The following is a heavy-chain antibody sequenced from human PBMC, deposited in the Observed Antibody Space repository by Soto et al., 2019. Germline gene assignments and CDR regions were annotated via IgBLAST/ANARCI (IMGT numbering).Heavy chain of an antibody. J-gene: IGHJ4*02. Sequence: GGSLRLSCAASGFTFSNYAMHWVRQAPGKGLEWVAVISYDGNNKYSTDSVKGRFTISRDNSRNTLFLQMNSLRAEDTAVYYCARDYYKYYDSSGYYRSPAYWGQGTLVTVSS. CDR2: ISYDGNNK. D-gene: IGHD3-22*01. V-gene: IGHV3-30-3*01. CDR1: GFTFSNYA. CDR3: ARDYYKYYDSSGYYRSPAY.